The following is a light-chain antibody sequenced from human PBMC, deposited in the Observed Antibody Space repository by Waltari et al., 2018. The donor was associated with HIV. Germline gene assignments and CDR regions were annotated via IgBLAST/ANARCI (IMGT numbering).Light chain of an antibody. CDR1: SSDIGNYEY. CDR2: DVS. Sequence: QSALTQPASVSGSPGQSITISCTGTSSDIGNYEYVSWYQQHPGKAPKLMIHDVSHSLSEFSERFSASKSGNTASLTIAWLQAEDEAHYYCSSYSSRSTVVFGGGTKVTVL. CDR3: SSYSSRSTVV. V-gene: IGLV2-14*03. J-gene: IGLJ2*01.